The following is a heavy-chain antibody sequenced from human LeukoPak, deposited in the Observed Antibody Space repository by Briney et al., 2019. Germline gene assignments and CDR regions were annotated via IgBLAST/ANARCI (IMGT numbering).Heavy chain of an antibody. J-gene: IGHJ4*02. V-gene: IGHV3-23*01. CDR1: GFTFSSYS. CDR2: ISGSGGST. Sequence: QSGGSLRLSCAASGFTFSSYSMNWVRQAPGKGLEWVSAISGSGGSTYYADSVKGRFTISRDNSKNTLYLQMNSLRAEDTAVYYCARGGAMVRSICYYWGQGTLVTVSS. D-gene: IGHD3-10*01. CDR3: ARGGAMVRSICYY.